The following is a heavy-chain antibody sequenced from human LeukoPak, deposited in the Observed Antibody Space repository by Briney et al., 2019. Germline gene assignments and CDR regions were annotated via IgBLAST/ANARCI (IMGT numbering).Heavy chain of an antibody. D-gene: IGHD4-23*01. Sequence: ASVKVSCKASGGTFSSYAISWVRQAPGQGLEWMGIINPSGGSTSYAQKFQGRVTMTRDTSTSTVYMELSSLRSEDTAVYYCARDYGGNSAFDYWGQGTLVTVSS. CDR2: INPSGGST. V-gene: IGHV1-46*01. CDR3: ARDYGGNSAFDY. J-gene: IGHJ4*02. CDR1: GGTFSSYA.